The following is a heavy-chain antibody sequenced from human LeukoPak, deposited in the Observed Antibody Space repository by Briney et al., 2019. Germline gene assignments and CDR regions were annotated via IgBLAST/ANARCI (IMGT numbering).Heavy chain of an antibody. CDR1: GGSISSSSYY. J-gene: IGHJ4*02. V-gene: IGHV4-39*01. Sequence: SETLSLTCTVSGGSISSSSYYWGWIRRPPGKGLEWIGSIYYSGSTYYNPSLKSRVTISVDTSKNQFSLKLSSVTAADTAVYYCARRFAAAGTFDYWGQGTLVTVSS. CDR2: IYYSGST. D-gene: IGHD6-13*01. CDR3: ARRFAAAGTFDY.